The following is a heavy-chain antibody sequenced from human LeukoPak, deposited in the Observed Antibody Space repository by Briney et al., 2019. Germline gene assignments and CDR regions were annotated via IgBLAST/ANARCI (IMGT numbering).Heavy chain of an antibody. Sequence: SETLSLTCTVSGGSLSSGGYYWSWIRQHPGTGLEWIGYIYYSGSTYYNPSLKSRVTISVDTSKNQFSLKLSSVTAADTAVYYCARVNGYSGYEPYYFDYWGQGTLVTVSS. CDR2: IYYSGST. J-gene: IGHJ4*02. V-gene: IGHV4-31*03. CDR1: GGSLSSGGYY. D-gene: IGHD5-12*01. CDR3: ARVNGYSGYEPYYFDY.